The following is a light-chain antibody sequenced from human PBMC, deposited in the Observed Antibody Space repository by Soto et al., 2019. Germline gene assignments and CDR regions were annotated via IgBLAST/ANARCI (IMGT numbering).Light chain of an antibody. V-gene: IGKV1-16*02. J-gene: IGKJ4*01. CDR3: QAYHSFPVT. CDR2: GAS. CDR1: QGLSNF. Sequence: DIQMTQSPSSLSASVGDTVTITCRASQGLSNFLGLFQQKPGKAPQSLIYGASSLQSAVPSNFSGTGSVPGFTLTISSLEPEDSATYFWQAYHSFPVTFGGGTKVEVK.